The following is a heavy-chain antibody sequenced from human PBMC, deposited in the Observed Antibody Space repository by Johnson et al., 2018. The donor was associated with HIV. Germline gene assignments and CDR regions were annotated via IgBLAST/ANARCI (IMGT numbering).Heavy chain of an antibody. J-gene: IGHJ3*02. CDR1: GFTFSSNP. Sequence: QVQLVESGGGVVQPGGSLRLSCAASGFTFSSNPMHWVRQAPGKGLEWVAVMSYDGSNKFYADSVKGRFTISRDNSKNTVYLQMNSLRVEDTAVYYCAKSPGKDHGGNSGGFDIWGQGTMVTVSS. V-gene: IGHV3-30-3*02. D-gene: IGHD4/OR15-4a*01. CDR2: MSYDGSNK. CDR3: AKSPGKDHGGNSGGFDI.